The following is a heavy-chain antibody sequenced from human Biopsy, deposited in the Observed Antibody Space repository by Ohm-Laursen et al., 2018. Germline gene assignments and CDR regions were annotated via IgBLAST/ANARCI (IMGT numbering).Heavy chain of an antibody. D-gene: IGHD2-21*01. V-gene: IGHV1-46*01. CDR1: GYNFGNYY. CDR3: ARESPLRLGVCGAIRCFKEVFGMDV. J-gene: IGHJ6*02. Sequence: ESSVKVSCNASGYNFGNYYINWVRKVPGQGPEWLGVVNPVAEATMYAQKFQDRITLTRDASTNTVYMDLTSLTSEDTAVYYCARESPLRLGVCGAIRCFKEVFGMDVWGQGTTVIVSS. CDR2: VNPVAEAT.